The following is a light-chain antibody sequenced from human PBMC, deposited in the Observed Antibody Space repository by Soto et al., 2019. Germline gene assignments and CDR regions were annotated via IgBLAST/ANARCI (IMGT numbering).Light chain of an antibody. CDR1: PSISTW. CDR2: KAS. CDR3: QQYNTYPLT. V-gene: IGKV1-5*03. J-gene: IGKJ4*01. Sequence: DIQMTQSPSTLSASVGDRVTITCRASPSISTWLAWYQQKPGKAPNLLIYKASNLEGGFPSRFSGIGSGTEFNITISSLQPDDFATYYCQQYNTYPLTFGGGTTVEIK.